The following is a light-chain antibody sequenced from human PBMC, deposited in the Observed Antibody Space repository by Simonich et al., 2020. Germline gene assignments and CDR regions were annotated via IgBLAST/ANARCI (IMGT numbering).Light chain of an antibody. Sequence: EIVMTQSPATLSVSPGERATLSCRTSQSVSSNLALYQHKPGQAPRLLISGASTRATGIPARFSGSGSGTEFTLTISSLQSEDFAVYYCQQYNNWPPLTFGGGTKVEIK. J-gene: IGKJ4*01. CDR2: GAS. CDR3: QQYNNWPPLT. CDR1: QSVSSN. V-gene: IGKV3-15*01.